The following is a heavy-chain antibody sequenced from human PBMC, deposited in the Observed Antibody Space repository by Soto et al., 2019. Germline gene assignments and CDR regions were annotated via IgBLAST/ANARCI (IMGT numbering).Heavy chain of an antibody. J-gene: IGHJ4*02. Sequence: QVQLQQWGAGLLKPSETLSLTCAVYGGSFSGYYWSWIRQPPGKGLEWIGEINHSGSTNYNPSLKSRVTISVDTSKNQFSLKLSSVTAADTAVYYCARGYGSGKRLDYWGQGTLVTVSS. V-gene: IGHV4-34*01. CDR2: INHSGST. D-gene: IGHD3-10*01. CDR3: ARGYGSGKRLDY. CDR1: GGSFSGYY.